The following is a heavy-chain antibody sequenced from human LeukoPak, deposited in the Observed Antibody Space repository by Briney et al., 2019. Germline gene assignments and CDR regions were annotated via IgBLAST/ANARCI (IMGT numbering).Heavy chain of an antibody. V-gene: IGHV1-69*04. CDR2: IIPTLGMA. CDR3: AREGYWSSTSCEDNGCDP. Sequence: SVNVSRKATLCTVSSYAISWVRQAAGHGREWMGRIIPTLGMANYAKTFQGRVTITADKSTSTAYMQLSSLRSEDTAVYYCAREGYWSSTSCEDNGCDPWGEGALVSLSS. J-gene: IGHJ5*02. D-gene: IGHD2-2*01. CDR1: LCTVSSYA.